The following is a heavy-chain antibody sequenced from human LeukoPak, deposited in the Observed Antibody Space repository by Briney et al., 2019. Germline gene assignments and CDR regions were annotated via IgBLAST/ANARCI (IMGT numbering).Heavy chain of an antibody. Sequence: GRSLRLSCAASGFTFDDYAMHWVRQAPGKGLEWVSGLSWNSASIGYADSVKGRFTISRDNAKNSLYLQMNSLSAKDTALYYCAAQPSRYCTSTSCFAAYYFDYWGQGTLVTVSS. CDR1: GFTFDDYA. V-gene: IGHV3-9*01. D-gene: IGHD2-2*01. CDR2: LSWNSASI. J-gene: IGHJ4*02. CDR3: AAQPSRYCTSTSCFAAYYFDY.